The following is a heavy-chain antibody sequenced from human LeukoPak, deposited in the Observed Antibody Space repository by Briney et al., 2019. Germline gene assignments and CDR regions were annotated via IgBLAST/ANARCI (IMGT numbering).Heavy chain of an antibody. CDR3: ARSSRSYYYYMDV. CDR2: IIPIFGTT. CDR1: GDTFSTYA. J-gene: IGHJ6*03. V-gene: IGHV1-69*13. Sequence: GASVKVSCKASGDTFSTYAISWVRQAPGQGLEWMGGIIPIFGTTNYAQKFQGRVTITADESTSTAYMELSSLRSEDTAVYYCARSSRSYYYYMDVWGKGTTVTISS.